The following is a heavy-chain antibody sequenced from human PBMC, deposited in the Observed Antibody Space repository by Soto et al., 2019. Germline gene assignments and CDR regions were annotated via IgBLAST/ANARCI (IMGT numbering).Heavy chain of an antibody. V-gene: IGHV4-34*01. CDR1: GGSFSGYY. D-gene: IGHD3-16*02. J-gene: IGHJ5*02. CDR2: INHSGSA. Sequence: SETLSLTCAVYGGSFSGYYWSWIRQPPGKGLEWIGEINHSGSANYNPSLKSRVTISVDTSKNQFSLKLSSVTAADTAVYYCARGRVHIMITFGGVIVKNWFDPWGQGTLVTVSS. CDR3: ARGRVHIMITFGGVIVKNWFDP.